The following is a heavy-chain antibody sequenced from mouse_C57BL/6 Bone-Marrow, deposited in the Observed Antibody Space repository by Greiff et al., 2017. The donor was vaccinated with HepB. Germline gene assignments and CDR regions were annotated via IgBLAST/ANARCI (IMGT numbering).Heavy chain of an antibody. D-gene: IGHD6-5*01. CDR1: GYTFTSYW. CDR2: IHPSDSDT. Sequence: QVQLQQPGAELVKPGASVKVSCKASGYTFTSYWMHWVKQRPGQGLEWIGRIHPSDSDTNYNQKFKGKATLTVDKSSSTAYIQLSSLTSEDSAVYYCAIRELSYSYAMDYWGQGTSVTVSS. CDR3: AIRELSYSYAMDY. J-gene: IGHJ4*01. V-gene: IGHV1-74*01.